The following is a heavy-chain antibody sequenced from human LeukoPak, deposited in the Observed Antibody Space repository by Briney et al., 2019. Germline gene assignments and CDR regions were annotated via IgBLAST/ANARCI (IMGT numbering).Heavy chain of an antibody. CDR1: GFTFTGFA. Sequence: PGGSLRLTCAASGFTFTGFAMSWVRQAPGKGLEWVSTISRSGVATYYATSVKGRFTISRDNSKNTVYLQMNSLRAEDTAIYYCAKHSHDGSAPYYEVQLDYWGQGTLVTVSS. J-gene: IGHJ4*02. CDR3: AKHSHDGSAPYYEVQLDY. CDR2: ISRSGVAT. D-gene: IGHD3-22*01. V-gene: IGHV3-23*01.